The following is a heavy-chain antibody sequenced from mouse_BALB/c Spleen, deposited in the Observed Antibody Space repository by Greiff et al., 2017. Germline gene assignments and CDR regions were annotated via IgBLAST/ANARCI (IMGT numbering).Heavy chain of an antibody. CDR2: IYPGGGYT. J-gene: IGHJ4*01. CDR1: GYTFTNYW. Sequence: QVQLQQSGAELVRPWTSVKISCKASGYTFTNYWLGWVKQRPGHGLEWIGDIYPGGGYTNYNEKFKGKATLTADTSSSTAYMQLSSLTSEDSAVYFCARWDGPVDYWGQGTSVTVSS. V-gene: IGHV1-63*02. D-gene: IGHD2-3*01. CDR3: ARWDGPVDY.